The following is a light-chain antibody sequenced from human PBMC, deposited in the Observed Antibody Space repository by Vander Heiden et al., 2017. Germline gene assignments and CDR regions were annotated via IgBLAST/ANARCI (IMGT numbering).Light chain of an antibody. J-gene: IGLJ2*01. CDR3: QVWDSSSDHGV. V-gene: IGLV3-21*02. CDR2: DDS. Sequence: SYVLTQPPSVSVAPGPTARIPCGGNNIGSKGVHRYQQKPGQAPVLVVYDDSDRPSGIPERSSGSNSGTTATLTISRVEAGDEADYYCQVWDSSSDHGVFGGGTKLTVL. CDR1: NIGSKG.